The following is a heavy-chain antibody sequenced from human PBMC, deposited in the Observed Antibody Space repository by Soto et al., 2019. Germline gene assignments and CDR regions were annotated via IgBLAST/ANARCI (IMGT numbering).Heavy chain of an antibody. CDR1: GFTFNSYA. CDR3: AKQPRRSYSIDYPP. CDR2: ISFDGNNK. D-gene: IGHD4-17*01. Sequence: GGSLRLSCATSGFTFNSYALHWVRQAPGKGLEWVAVISFDGNNKYYADSVKGRFTVSRDNSKNTLFLQMSSLRAADTAVYYCAKQPRRSYSIDYPPWGQGTVVT. V-gene: IGHV3-30-3*02. J-gene: IGHJ3*01.